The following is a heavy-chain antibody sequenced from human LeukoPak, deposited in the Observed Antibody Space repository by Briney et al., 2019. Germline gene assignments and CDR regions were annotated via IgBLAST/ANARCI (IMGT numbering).Heavy chain of an antibody. J-gene: IGHJ5*02. Sequence: TSDTLSLSCAVYGGSFSGYYWSWIRQPPGKGLEWIGEINHSGSTNYNPSLKSRVTISVDTSKNQFSLKLSSVTAADTAVYYCARRYYYDSSGYLSPWGQGTLVTVSS. CDR3: ARRYYYDSSGYLSP. V-gene: IGHV4-34*01. CDR2: INHSGST. D-gene: IGHD3-22*01. CDR1: GGSFSGYY.